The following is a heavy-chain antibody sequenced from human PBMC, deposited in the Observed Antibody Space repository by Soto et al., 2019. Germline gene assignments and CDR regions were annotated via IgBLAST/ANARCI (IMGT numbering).Heavy chain of an antibody. CDR2: SKNKARDYTT. J-gene: IGHJ3*01. D-gene: IGHD3-10*01. Sequence: EVQLVESGGGLVQPGGSLRLSCAASGFTFSDHHIDWVRQAPGKGLEWVGRSKNKARDYTTEYAPSVKGSFTISRDASRRSVFLEMDRLKIDETAMYYCVRDAARGDSSAFDLWGQGTMVTVSS. CDR3: VRDAARGDSSAFDL. V-gene: IGHV3-72*01. CDR1: GFTFSDHH.